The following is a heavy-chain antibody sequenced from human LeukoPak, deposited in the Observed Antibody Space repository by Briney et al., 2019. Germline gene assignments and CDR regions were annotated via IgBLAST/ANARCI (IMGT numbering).Heavy chain of an antibody. CDR2: MNPNSGNT. CDR1: GYTFTSYD. CDR3: ATLRDYYDSSGFDY. D-gene: IGHD3-22*01. Sequence: ASVKVSCKAPGYTFTSYDISWVRQATGQGLEWMGWMNPNSGNTGYAQKFQGRVTMTRNTSISTAYMELSSLRSEDTAVYYCATLRDYYDSSGFDYWGQGTLVTVSS. V-gene: IGHV1-8*01. J-gene: IGHJ4*02.